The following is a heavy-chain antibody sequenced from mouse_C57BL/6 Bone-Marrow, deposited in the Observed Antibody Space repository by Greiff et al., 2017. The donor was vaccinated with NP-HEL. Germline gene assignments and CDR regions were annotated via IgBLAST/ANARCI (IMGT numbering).Heavy chain of an antibody. CDR3: TRDLGDYDWAWFAY. J-gene: IGHJ3*01. V-gene: IGHV5-9-1*02. CDR1: GFTFSSYA. D-gene: IGHD2-4*01. CDR2: ISSGGDYI. Sequence: EVQGVESGEGLVKPGGSLKLSCAASGFTFSSYAMSWVRQTPEKRLEWVAYISSGGDYIYYADTVKGRFTISRDNARNTLYLQMSSLKSEDTAMYYCTRDLGDYDWAWFAYWGQGTLVTVSA.